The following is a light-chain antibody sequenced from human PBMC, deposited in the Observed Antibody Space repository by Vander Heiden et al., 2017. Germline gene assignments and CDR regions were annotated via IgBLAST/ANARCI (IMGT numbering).Light chain of an antibody. CDR2: DAS. CDR3: QQRSNWPPMYT. J-gene: IGKJ2*01. CDR1: QSVSSY. V-gene: IGKV3-11*01. Sequence: EIVLTQSPATLSLSPGERATLSCRARQSVSSYLAWYQQKPGQAPRLLIYDASNRATGIPARFSGSGSGTDFTLTISSLEPEDFEVYYCQQRSNWPPMYTFGQGTKLEIK.